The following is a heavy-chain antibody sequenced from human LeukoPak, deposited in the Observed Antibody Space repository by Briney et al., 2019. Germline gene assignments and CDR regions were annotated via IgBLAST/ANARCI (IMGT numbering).Heavy chain of an antibody. Sequence: SETLSLTCTVSGGSISSYYWSWIRQPPGKGLEWIGYIYYSGSTNYNPSLKSRVTISVDTSKNQFSLKLSSVTAADTAVYYCARQSSPYSRGGFDYWGQGTLVTVSS. J-gene: IGHJ4*02. CDR2: IYYSGST. D-gene: IGHD4-11*01. V-gene: IGHV4-59*01. CDR3: ARQSSPYSRGGFDY. CDR1: GGSISSYY.